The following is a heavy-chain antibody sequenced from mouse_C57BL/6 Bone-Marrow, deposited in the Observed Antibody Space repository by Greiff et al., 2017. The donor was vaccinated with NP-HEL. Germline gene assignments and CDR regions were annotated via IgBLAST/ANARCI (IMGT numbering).Heavy chain of an antibody. CDR2: ISYSGST. CDR1: GYSITSGYD. Sequence: EVKLMESGPGMVKPSQSLSLTCTVTGYSITSGYDWHWIRHFPGNKLEWMGYISYSGSTNYNPSLKSRISITHDTSKNHFFLKLNSVTTEDTATYYCARDNGYDERAWFAYWGQGTLVTVSA. V-gene: IGHV3-1*01. CDR3: ARDNGYDERAWFAY. J-gene: IGHJ3*01. D-gene: IGHD2-2*01.